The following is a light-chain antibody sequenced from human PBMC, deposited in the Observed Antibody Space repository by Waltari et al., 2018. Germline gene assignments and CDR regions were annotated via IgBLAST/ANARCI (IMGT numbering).Light chain of an antibody. CDR3: CSYAGTFTYVL. CDR2: EGT. J-gene: IGLJ2*01. CDR1: SNDVGGYNL. V-gene: IGLV2-23*01. Sequence: QSALTQPASVSGSPGQSITISCTGTSNDVGGYNLVSWYQQHPGKAPKLMIYEGTKRPSGVSKRFAGSKSGNTASLTISGLQAEDEADYYCCSYAGTFTYVLFGGGTKLTVL.